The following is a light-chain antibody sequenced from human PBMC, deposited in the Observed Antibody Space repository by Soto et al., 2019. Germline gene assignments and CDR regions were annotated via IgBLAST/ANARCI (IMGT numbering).Light chain of an antibody. Sequence: EIVMTQSPATLSVSPGERATLSCRASQSVSSNLAWYQQKPGQAPRLLIHGASTTPTGIPARFSGSGSGTEFTLTISSLQSEDFAVYYCQQYNNWWPFGQGTKVEIK. J-gene: IGKJ1*01. V-gene: IGKV3-15*01. CDR3: QQYNNWWP. CDR2: GAS. CDR1: QSVSSN.